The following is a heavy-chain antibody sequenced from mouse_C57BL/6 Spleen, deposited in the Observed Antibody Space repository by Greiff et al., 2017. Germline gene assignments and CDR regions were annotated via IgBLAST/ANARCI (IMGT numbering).Heavy chain of an antibody. CDR1: GFNIKDDY. Sequence: EVQLQQSGAELVRPGASVKLSCTASGFNIKDDYLHWVKQRPERGLEWIGWIDPANGDTEFASKVQGKATITADTSSNTAYLQLSRLTSVDTAVYYCTTRGGWGPGTTLTVAA. CDR3: TTRGG. CDR2: IDPANGDT. V-gene: IGHV14-4*01. J-gene: IGHJ2*01.